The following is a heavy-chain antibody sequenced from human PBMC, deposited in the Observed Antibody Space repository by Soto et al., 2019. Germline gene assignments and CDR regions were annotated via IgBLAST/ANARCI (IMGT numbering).Heavy chain of an antibody. D-gene: IGHD3-10*01. CDR2: VSRSSSYI. J-gene: IGHJ4*02. CDR1: GFTFSGHT. CDR3: ARCMGFDGSGYAFFDS. V-gene: IGHV3-21*01. Sequence: EVQLVESGGGLVKPGGSLRLSCAASGFTFSGHTINWVRQAPGKGLEWVSSVSRSSSYIYYADSVKGRFTVSRDDAEKYLYLQMNSLRAEDTAIYYCARCMGFDGSGYAFFDSWGQGTQVTVSS.